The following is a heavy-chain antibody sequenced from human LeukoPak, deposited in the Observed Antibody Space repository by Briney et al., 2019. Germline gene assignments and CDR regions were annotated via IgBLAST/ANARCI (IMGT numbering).Heavy chain of an antibody. Sequence: PSETLSLTCAVYGGSFSGYYWSWIRQPPGKGLEWIGEINHSGSTNYNPSLKSRVTISVDASKNQFSLKLSSVTAADTAVYYCARVGYSYGYPFDYWGQGTLVTVSS. CDR2: INHSGST. V-gene: IGHV4-34*01. CDR3: ARVGYSYGYPFDY. D-gene: IGHD5-18*01. J-gene: IGHJ4*02. CDR1: GGSFSGYY.